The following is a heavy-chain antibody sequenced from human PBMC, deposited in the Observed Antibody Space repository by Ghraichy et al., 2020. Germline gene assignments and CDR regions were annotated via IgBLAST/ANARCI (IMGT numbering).Heavy chain of an antibody. CDR2: ISSSGSTI. D-gene: IGHD3-3*01. V-gene: IGHV3-11*01. Sequence: GESLNISCAASGFTFSDYYMSWIRQAPGKGLEWVSYISSSGSTIYYADSVKGRFTISRDNAKNSLYLQMNSLRAEDTAVYYCALLRFLEWCFDYWGQGTLVTVSS. CDR1: GFTFSDYY. J-gene: IGHJ4*02. CDR3: ALLRFLEWCFDY.